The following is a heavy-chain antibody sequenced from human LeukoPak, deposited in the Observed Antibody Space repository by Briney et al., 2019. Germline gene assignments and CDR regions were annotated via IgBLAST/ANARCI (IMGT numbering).Heavy chain of an antibody. D-gene: IGHD3-22*01. CDR1: GFTSSSYW. CDR2: IKGDGSYT. J-gene: IGHJ4*02. V-gene: IGHV3-74*03. Sequence: GGSLRLSCVSSGFTSSSYWMEWVRQGPGKGLEWVSRIKGDGSYTAYADSVKGRFTISRDNAKNSLYLQMNSLRVEDTAVYYCARATYYYDSSGYLYWGQGTLVTVSS. CDR3: ARATYYYDSSGYLY.